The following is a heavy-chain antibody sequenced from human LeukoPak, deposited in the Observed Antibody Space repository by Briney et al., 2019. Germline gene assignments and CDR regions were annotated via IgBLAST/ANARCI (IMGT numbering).Heavy chain of an antibody. J-gene: IGHJ4*02. Sequence: PSETLSLTCAVYGGSFSGYYWSWIRQPPGKGLEWIGEINHSGSTNYNPSLKSRVTISVDTSKNQFSLKLSSVTAADTAVYYCARSRRSPYYSNYFSYWGQGTLVTVSS. V-gene: IGHV4-34*01. CDR1: GGSFSGYY. CDR2: INHSGST. D-gene: IGHD4-11*01. CDR3: ARSRRSPYYSNYFSY.